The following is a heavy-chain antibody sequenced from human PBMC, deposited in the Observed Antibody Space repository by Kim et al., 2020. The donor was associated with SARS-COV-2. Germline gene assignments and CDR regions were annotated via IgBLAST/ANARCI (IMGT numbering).Heavy chain of an antibody. D-gene: IGHD4-17*01. J-gene: IGHJ4*02. V-gene: IGHV1-3*01. CDR3: ARVGQNGDYYY. Sequence: KYSQKFQGRVTITRDTSASTAYMELSSLRSEDTAVYYCARVGQNGDYYYWGQGTLVTVSS.